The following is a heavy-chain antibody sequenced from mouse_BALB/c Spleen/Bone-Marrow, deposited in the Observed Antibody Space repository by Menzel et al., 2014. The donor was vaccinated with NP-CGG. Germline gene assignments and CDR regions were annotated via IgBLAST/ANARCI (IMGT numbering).Heavy chain of an antibody. J-gene: IGHJ3*01. CDR2: IDPENGNT. CDR3: VRGNFQFAY. Sequence: VQLQQSGAELVRPGALVKLSCITSGFNIKEFYMHWVKQRPEQGLEWIGWIDPENGNTIYDPNFQSKASISEDTSSNTAYLQLSNLSSEDTAVYYCVRGNFQFAYWGQGTLVTVSA. V-gene: IGHV14-1*02. CDR1: GFNIKEFY.